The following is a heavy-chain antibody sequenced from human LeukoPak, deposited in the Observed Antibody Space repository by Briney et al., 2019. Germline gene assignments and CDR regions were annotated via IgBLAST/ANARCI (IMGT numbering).Heavy chain of an antibody. Sequence: TTSETLSLTCSVSGVSVGSNYWSWVRQPPGKGLEWIGYISYSGDTKYNPSLKSRLSMSVDTSKNQCSLMLTSVTAADTAVYYCARGSGWYPHWGQGTLVTVSS. D-gene: IGHD6-19*01. CDR1: GVSVGSNY. J-gene: IGHJ1*01. CDR3: ARGSGWYPH. V-gene: IGHV4-59*02. CDR2: ISYSGDT.